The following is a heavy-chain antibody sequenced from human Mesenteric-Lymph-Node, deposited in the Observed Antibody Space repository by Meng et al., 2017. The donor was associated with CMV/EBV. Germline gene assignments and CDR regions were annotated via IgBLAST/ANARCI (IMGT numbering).Heavy chain of an antibody. V-gene: IGHV3-23*01. CDR3: AKSGYCGSGACATPRFDY. Sequence: LSGSAMSWVSQPPGQGLEWVSAMSGGGESKYYADSVKGRLIISRENSKNTLYLKMNSLRVEDTAIYYCAKSGYCGSGACATPRFDYWGKG. CDR1: LSGSA. D-gene: IGHD2-21*01. J-gene: IGHJ4*02. CDR2: MSGGGESK.